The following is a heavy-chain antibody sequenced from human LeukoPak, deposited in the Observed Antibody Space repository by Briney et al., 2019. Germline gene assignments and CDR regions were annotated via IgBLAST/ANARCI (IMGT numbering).Heavy chain of an antibody. CDR2: MDADGSNT. CDR3: ARGGWYLYNALDI. D-gene: IGHD6-19*01. Sequence: GGSLRLSCAASGFTFSSHWMSWVRQAPGKGLVWVSRMDADGSNTHYVDSVKGRFTISRDNAKDTLYLQMNSLRVEDTAVYYCARGGWYLYNALDIWGQGTLVTVSS. J-gene: IGHJ3*02. V-gene: IGHV3-74*01. CDR1: GFTFSSHW.